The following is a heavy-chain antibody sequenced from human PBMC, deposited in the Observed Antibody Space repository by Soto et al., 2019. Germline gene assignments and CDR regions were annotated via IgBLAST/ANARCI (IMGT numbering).Heavy chain of an antibody. CDR2: ISYDGSNK. CDR3: ARLMLAYCGGDCYSWSYYYYGMDV. CDR1: GFTFSSYA. J-gene: IGHJ6*02. D-gene: IGHD2-21*02. Sequence: QVQLVESGGGVVQPGRSLRLSCAASGFTFSSYAMHWVRQAPGKGLEWVAVISYDGSNKYYADSVKGRFTISRDNSKNQLYLQMNSLRAEDTAVYYCARLMLAYCGGDCYSWSYYYYGMDVWGQGTTVTVSS. V-gene: IGHV3-30-3*01.